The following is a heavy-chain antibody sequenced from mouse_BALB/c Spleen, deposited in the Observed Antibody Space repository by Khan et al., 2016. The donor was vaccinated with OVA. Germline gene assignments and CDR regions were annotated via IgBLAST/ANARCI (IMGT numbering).Heavy chain of an antibody. CDR3: ARGNYYGYYFDY. CDR1: GYSITSGYA. V-gene: IGHV3-2*02. CDR2: ISYSGVT. J-gene: IGHJ2*01. D-gene: IGHD1-1*01. Sequence: EVQLQESGPGLVKPSQSLSLTCTVTGYSITSGYAWNWIRQFPGNKLEWMGYISYSGVTSYTPSLKSRISITRDPSKNQFFLQLTSVTTEDTDTYYCARGNYYGYYFDYWGQGTTLTVAS.